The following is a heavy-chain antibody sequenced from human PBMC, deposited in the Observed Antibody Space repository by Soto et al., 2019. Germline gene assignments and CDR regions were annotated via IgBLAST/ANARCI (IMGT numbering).Heavy chain of an antibody. CDR1: GGSSSGYY. V-gene: IGHV4-34*01. J-gene: IGHJ6*03. D-gene: IGHD3-9*01. CDR3: ARVVLRYFDWLSYYYYYYYMDV. Sequence: QVQLQQWGAGLLKPSETLSLTCAVYGGSSSGYYWSWIRQPPGKGLEWIGEINHSGSTNYNPSLKSRVTISVDTSKNQFSLKLSSVTAADTAVYYCARVVLRYFDWLSYYYYYYYMDVWGKGTTVTVSS. CDR2: INHSGST.